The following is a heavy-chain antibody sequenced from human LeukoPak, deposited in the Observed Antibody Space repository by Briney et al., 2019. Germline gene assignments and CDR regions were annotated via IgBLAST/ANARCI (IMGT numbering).Heavy chain of an antibody. CDR1: GFTFDDYT. V-gene: IGHV3-43*01. J-gene: IGHJ6*02. CDR2: ISWDGGST. D-gene: IGHD2-2*01. CDR3: AKAAYCSSTSCYARRGYYYYYGMDV. Sequence: GGSLRLSCAASGFTFDDYTMHWVRQAPGKGLEWVSLISWDGGSTYYADSVKGRFTISRDNSKNSLYLQMNSLRTEDTALYYCAKAAYCSSTSCYARRGYYYYYGMDVWGQGTTVTVSS.